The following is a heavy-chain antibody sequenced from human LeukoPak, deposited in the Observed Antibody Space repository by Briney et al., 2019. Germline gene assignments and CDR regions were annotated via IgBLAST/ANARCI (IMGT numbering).Heavy chain of an antibody. CDR1: GGSISSYY. CDR2: IYYSGST. J-gene: IGHJ4*02. CDR3: ARGRRYYDFWDYFDY. Sequence: SETLSLTCTVSGGSISSYYWSWIRQPPGKGLEWIGYIYYSGSTNYNPSLKSRVTISVDTSKNQFSLKLSSVTAADTAVYYCARGRRYYDFWDYFDYWGQGTLVTVSS. V-gene: IGHV4-59*01. D-gene: IGHD3-3*01.